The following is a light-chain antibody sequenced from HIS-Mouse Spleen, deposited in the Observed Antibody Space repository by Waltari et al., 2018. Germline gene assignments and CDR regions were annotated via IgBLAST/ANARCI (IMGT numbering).Light chain of an antibody. V-gene: IGLV3-19*01. CDR2: GKH. Sequence: SSELTQDPSVSVALGQTASITCQGGSLRSHYKSCYQQKPGQAPVLVIYGKHNRPSGIPDRFSGSSSGNTASLTITGAQAEDEADYYCNSRDSSGNHWVFGGGTKLTVL. J-gene: IGLJ3*02. CDR1: SLRSHY. CDR3: NSRDSSGNHWV.